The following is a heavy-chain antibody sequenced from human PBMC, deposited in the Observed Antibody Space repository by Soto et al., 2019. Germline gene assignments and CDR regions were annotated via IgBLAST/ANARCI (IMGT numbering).Heavy chain of an antibody. J-gene: IGHJ4*02. Sequence: AASVKVSCKASGGTFSSYAISWVRQAPGQGLEWMGGIIPIFGTANYAQKFQGRVTITADESTSTAYMELSSLRSEDTAVYYCAESYSSGWSNFDYWGQGTLVTVSS. CDR2: IIPIFGTA. CDR3: AESYSSGWSNFDY. CDR1: GGTFSSYA. D-gene: IGHD6-19*01. V-gene: IGHV1-69*13.